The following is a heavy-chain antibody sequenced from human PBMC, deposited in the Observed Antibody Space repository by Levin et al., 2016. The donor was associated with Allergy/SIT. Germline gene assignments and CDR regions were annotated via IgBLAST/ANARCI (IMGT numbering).Heavy chain of an antibody. J-gene: IGHJ4*02. D-gene: IGHD3-22*01. Sequence: WIRQPPGKGLEWIGYIYYSGSTYYNPSLKSRVTISVDTSKNQFSLKLSSVTAADTAVYYCARAPTNYDSSGYYPLNQYYFDYWGQGTLVTVSS. CDR2: IYYSGST. V-gene: IGHV4-31*02. CDR3: ARAPTNYDSSGYYPLNQYYFDY.